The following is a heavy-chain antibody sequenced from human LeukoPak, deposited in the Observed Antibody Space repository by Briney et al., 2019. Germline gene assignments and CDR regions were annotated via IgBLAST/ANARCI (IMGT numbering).Heavy chain of an antibody. Sequence: SETLSLTCTVSGGSISRYYWSWIRPPPGKGLEWIGYIYYSGSTNYNPSLKSRVTFSVDTSKNQFFLKLSAVTAADTAVYYCARQGAQVAFDIWGQGTMVTVSS. J-gene: IGHJ3*02. V-gene: IGHV4-59*08. D-gene: IGHD4/OR15-4a*01. CDR1: GGSISRYY. CDR3: ARQGAQVAFDI. CDR2: IYYSGST.